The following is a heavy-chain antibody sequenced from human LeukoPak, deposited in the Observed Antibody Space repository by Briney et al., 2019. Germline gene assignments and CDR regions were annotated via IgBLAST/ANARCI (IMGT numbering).Heavy chain of an antibody. J-gene: IGHJ4*02. CDR3: ARDKTSSSTWYDY. V-gene: IGHV3-30-3*01. D-gene: IGHD6-13*01. CDR1: GFTFSSHA. CDR2: ISYDGSNR. Sequence: GGSLRFSCATSGFTFSSHAMYWVRQAPGKGLEWVAIISYDGSNRYYTDFVKGRFTISRDNSKNTLYLQMNSLRGEDTAVYYCARDKTSSSTWYDYWGQGTLVTVSS.